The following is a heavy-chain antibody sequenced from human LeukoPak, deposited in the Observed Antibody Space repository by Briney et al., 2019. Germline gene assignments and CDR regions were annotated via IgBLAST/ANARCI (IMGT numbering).Heavy chain of an antibody. CDR3: ARDMVRGFDP. D-gene: IGHD3-10*01. Sequence: GGSLRLSCAASGFTFSSYWMHWVRQAPEKALVWVSRINSDGSSTSYADSVKGRFTISRDNAKNTLYLQMNSLRAEDTAVYYCARDMVRGFDPWGQGTLVTVSS. CDR2: INSDGSST. V-gene: IGHV3-74*01. CDR1: GFTFSSYW. J-gene: IGHJ5*02.